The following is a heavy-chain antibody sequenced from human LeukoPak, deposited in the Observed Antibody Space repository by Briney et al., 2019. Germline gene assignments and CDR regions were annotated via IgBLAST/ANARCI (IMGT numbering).Heavy chain of an antibody. Sequence: PGGSLRLSCAASGFAFSEYYMSWIRQAPGKGLEWVSYISSSGSTIYYADSVKGRFTISRDNAKNSLYLQMNSLRAEDTAVYYCARADYYDSSGPFYYFDYWGQGTLVTVSS. CDR1: GFAFSEYY. J-gene: IGHJ4*02. CDR3: ARADYYDSSGPFYYFDY. D-gene: IGHD3-22*01. V-gene: IGHV3-11*04. CDR2: ISSSGSTI.